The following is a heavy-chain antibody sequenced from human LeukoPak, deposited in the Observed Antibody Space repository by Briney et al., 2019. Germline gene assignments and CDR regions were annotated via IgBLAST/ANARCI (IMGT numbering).Heavy chain of an antibody. Sequence: GASVKVSCKASGYTFTGYYMHWVRQAPGQGLEWMGWINPNSGGTNYAQKLQGRVTMTRDTSISTAYMELSRLRSDDTAVYYCARQQTKHTYYDFWSGKNWFDPWGQGTLVTVSS. CDR3: ARQQTKHTYYDFWSGKNWFDP. V-gene: IGHV1-2*02. D-gene: IGHD3-3*01. CDR2: INPNSGGT. J-gene: IGHJ5*02. CDR1: GYTFTGYY.